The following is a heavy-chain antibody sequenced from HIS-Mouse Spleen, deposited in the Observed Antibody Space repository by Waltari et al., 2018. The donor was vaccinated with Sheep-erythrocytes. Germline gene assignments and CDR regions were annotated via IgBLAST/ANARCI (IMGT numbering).Heavy chain of an antibody. CDR1: GYSFTSYW. CDR3: ARQMSYYDFWSGYYDAFDI. V-gene: IGHV5-51*01. CDR2: IDPGESDT. J-gene: IGHJ3*02. Sequence: EVQLVQSGAEVKKPGESLKISCKGSGYSFTSYWIGWVRQMPGKGREWMGIIDPGESDTRYSPSFQGQVTISADKSISTAYLQWSSLKASDTAMYYCARQMSYYDFWSGYYDAFDIWGQGTMVTVSS. D-gene: IGHD3-3*01.